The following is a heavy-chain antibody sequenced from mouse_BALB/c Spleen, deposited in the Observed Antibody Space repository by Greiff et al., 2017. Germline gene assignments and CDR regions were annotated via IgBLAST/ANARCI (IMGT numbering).Heavy chain of an antibody. J-gene: IGHJ4*01. CDR1: GYTFTSYW. V-gene: IGHV1S22*01. Sequence: KQPGSELVRPGASVKLSCKASGYTFTSYWMHWVKQRPGQGLEWIGNIYPGSGSTNYDEKFKSKATLTVDTSSSTAYMQLSSLTSEDSAVYYCTSRKPPMDYWGQGTSVTVSS. CDR2: IYPGSGST. CDR3: TSRKPPMDY.